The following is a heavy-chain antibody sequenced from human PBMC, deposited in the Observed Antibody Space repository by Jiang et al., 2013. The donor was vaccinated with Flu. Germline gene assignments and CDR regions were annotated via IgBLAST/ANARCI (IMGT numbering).Heavy chain of an antibody. CDR2: INHSGST. V-gene: IGHV4-34*01. Sequence: LLKPSETLSLTCAVYGGSFSGYYWSWIRQPPGKGLEWIGEINHSGSTNYNPSLKSRVTISVDTSKNQFSLKLSSVTAADTAVYYCARNLYTFGGVIVSRRFTVWGQGTLVTVSS. CDR1: GGSFSGYY. D-gene: IGHD3-16*02. CDR3: ARNLYTFGGVIVSRRFTV. J-gene: IGHJ4*02.